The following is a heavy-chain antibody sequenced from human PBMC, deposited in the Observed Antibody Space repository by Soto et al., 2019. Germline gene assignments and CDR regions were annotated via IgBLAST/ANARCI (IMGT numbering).Heavy chain of an antibody. Sequence: SETLSLTCAVYGGSFSGYYWSWSRQPPGKGLEWIGEINHSGSTNYNPSLKSRVTISVDTSKNQFSLKLSSVTAADTAVYYCARWMAGGNDYYYYYMDVWGKGTTVTVSS. D-gene: IGHD2-15*01. CDR1: GGSFSGYY. CDR3: ARWMAGGNDYYYYYMDV. CDR2: INHSGST. V-gene: IGHV4-34*01. J-gene: IGHJ6*03.